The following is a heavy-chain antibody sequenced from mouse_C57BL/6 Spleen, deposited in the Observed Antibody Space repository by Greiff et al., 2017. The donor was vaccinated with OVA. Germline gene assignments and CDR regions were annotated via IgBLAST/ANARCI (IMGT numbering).Heavy chain of an antibody. J-gene: IGHJ1*03. Sequence: QVQLQQSGPELVKPGASVKISCKASGYSFTSYNIPWVKQRPGQGLEWIGCIYPGGGNTEYNEKVKGKATLTADKSSSTAYMQLSSLTSDDSAVYYWAGGTRYFDVWGTGTTVTVSS. CDR3: AGGTRYFDV. CDR2: IYPGGGNT. CDR1: GYSFTSYN. V-gene: IGHV1-66*01. D-gene: IGHD3-3*01.